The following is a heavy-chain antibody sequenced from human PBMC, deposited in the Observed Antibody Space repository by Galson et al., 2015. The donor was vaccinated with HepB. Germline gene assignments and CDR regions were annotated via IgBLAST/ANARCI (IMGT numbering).Heavy chain of an antibody. CDR1: GFTFDHYA. V-gene: IGHV3-9*01. CDR2: IAWNSNVI. Sequence: SLRLYCAASGFTFDHYAMHWVRQVPGEGLEWVSGIAWNSNVIDYADSVKGRFTVSRDNAKNSLYLQLNSLRAEDTALYYCTMAYSYGSVNSFEFWGRGTLVTVSS. D-gene: IGHD3-10*01. CDR3: TMAYSYGSVNSFEF. J-gene: IGHJ4*02.